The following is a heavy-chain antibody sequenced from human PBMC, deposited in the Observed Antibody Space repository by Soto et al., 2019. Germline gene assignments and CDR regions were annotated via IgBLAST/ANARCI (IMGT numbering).Heavy chain of an antibody. Sequence: GGSLRLSCAASGFPFSSYAMSWVRTAPGKGLEWVSAISGSGGSTYYADSVKGRFTISRDNSKNTLYLQMNSLRAEDTAVYYCASAAREYYYYGMDVWGQGTTVTVSS. J-gene: IGHJ6*02. CDR3: ASAAREYYYYGMDV. CDR2: ISGSGGST. V-gene: IGHV3-23*01. CDR1: GFPFSSYA.